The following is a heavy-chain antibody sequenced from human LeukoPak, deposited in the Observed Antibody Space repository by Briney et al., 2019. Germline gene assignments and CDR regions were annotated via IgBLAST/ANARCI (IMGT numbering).Heavy chain of an antibody. V-gene: IGHV3-33*01. CDR3: ARLGWNEDYGMDV. CDR2: IWYDGSNK. Sequence: PGMSLRLSCAASGFTFSTYGFHWVRQAPGKGLEWVAVIWYDGSNKYYADSVKGRFIISRDNSKNTLSLQMNSLRVEDTAVYYCARLGWNEDYGMDVWGQGTTVTVSS. J-gene: IGHJ6*02. CDR1: GFTFSTYG. D-gene: IGHD1-1*01.